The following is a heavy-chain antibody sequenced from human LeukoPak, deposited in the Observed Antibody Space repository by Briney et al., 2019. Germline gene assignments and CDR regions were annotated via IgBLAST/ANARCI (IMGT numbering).Heavy chain of an antibody. CDR1: GGSISSYY. CDR2: IYYSGST. J-gene: IGHJ3*02. D-gene: IGHD3-22*01. CDR3: ARGWDYYDSGDAFDI. V-gene: IGHV4-59*01. Sequence: SETLSLTCTVSGGSISSYYWSWIRQPPGQGQEWIGYIYYSGSTNYNPSLKSRVTISVDTSKNQFSLKLSPGTAADTAVYYCARGWDYYDSGDAFDIWDQGTMVTVSS.